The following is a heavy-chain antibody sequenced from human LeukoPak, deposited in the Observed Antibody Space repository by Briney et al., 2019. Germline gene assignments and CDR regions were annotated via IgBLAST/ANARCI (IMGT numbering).Heavy chain of an antibody. V-gene: IGHV2-5*01. CDR3: ARKQLGFPSDI. CDR2: VYWNDDE. D-gene: IGHD2/OR15-2a*01. CDR1: GLSLSTSGVG. Sequence: SGPTLVKPTQTLTLTCTLSGLSLSTSGVGVGWIRQPPGKALEWLALVYWNDDERNNPSLRSRLTITKDTSKNQVVLTMTNMDPVDTATYYCARKQLGFPSDIWGQGTMVTVSS. J-gene: IGHJ3*02.